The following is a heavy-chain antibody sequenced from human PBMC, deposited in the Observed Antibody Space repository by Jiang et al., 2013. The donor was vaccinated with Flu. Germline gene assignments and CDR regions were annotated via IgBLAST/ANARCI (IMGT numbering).Heavy chain of an antibody. CDR3: ARPHYDFWSGYQTYYYYYYGMDV. J-gene: IGHJ6*02. D-gene: IGHD3-3*01. Sequence: SGAEVKKPGASVKVSCKASGYTFTGYYMHWVRQAPGQGLEWMGWINPNSGGTNYAQKFQGRVTMTRDTSISTAYMELSRLRSDDTAVYYCARPHYDFWSGYQTYYYYYYGMDVWAKGPRSPSP. CDR2: INPNSGGT. CDR1: GYTFTGYY. V-gene: IGHV1-2*02.